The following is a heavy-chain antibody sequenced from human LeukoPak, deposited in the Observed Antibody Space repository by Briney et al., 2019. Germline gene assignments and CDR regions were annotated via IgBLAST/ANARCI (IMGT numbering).Heavy chain of an antibody. CDR2: INHSGST. J-gene: IGHJ4*02. CDR3: ARDRSGSYSANYDY. Sequence: PSETLSLTCAVYGGSFSGYYWSWIRQPPGKGLEWIGEINHSGSTNYNPSLKSRVTISVDTSKNQFSLKLSSVTAADTAVYYCARDRSGSYSANYDYWGQGTLVTVSS. D-gene: IGHD1-26*01. CDR1: GGSFSGYY. V-gene: IGHV4-34*01.